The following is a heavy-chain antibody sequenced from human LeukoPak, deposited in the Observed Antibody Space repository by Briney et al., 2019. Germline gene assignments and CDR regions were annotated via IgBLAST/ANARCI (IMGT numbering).Heavy chain of an antibody. CDR2: ISYDGSNK. V-gene: IGHV3-30*03. D-gene: IGHD4-17*01. J-gene: IGHJ6*02. CDR3: ARDSDSTTVTNGMDV. Sequence: GGSLRLSCAASGFTFSSYGMHWVRQAPGKGLEWVAVISYDGSNKYYADSVKGRFTISRDNAKNSLYLQMNSLRAEDTAVYYCARDSDSTTVTNGMDVWGQGTTVTVSS. CDR1: GFTFSSYG.